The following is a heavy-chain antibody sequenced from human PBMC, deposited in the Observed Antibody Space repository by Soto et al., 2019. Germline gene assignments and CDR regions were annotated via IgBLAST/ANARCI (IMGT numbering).Heavy chain of an antibody. CDR3: ARGHSLHYGGGSYFDY. Sequence: PSETLSLTCTVSGGSISSGGYYWSWIRQHPGKGLEWIGYIYYSGSTYYNPSLKSRVTISVDTSKNQFSLKLSSVTAADTAVYYCARGHSLHYGGGSYFDYWGQGTLVTVSS. CDR1: GGSISSGGYY. D-gene: IGHD4-17*01. CDR2: IYYSGST. V-gene: IGHV4-31*03. J-gene: IGHJ4*02.